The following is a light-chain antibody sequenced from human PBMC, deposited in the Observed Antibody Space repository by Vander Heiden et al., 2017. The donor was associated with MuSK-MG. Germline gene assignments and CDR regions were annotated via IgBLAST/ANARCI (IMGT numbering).Light chain of an antibody. CDR2: DAS. J-gene: IGKJ1*01. CDR1: QSVSSY. V-gene: IGKV3-11*01. CDR3: QQRSNWPWT. Sequence: EIVFTPSPATLSLSPGSRATLSCRASQSVSSYLAWYQQKPGQAPRLLIYDASNRATGIPARFSGSGSGTDFTLTISSLEPEDFAVYYCQQRSNWPWTFGQGTKVXIK.